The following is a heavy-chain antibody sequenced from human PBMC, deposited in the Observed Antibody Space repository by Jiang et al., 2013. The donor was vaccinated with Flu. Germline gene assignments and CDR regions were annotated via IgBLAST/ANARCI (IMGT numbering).Heavy chain of an antibody. CDR1: GYTFTSYY. D-gene: IGHD2-15*01. CDR2: INPSGGST. Sequence: GAEVKKPGASVKVSCKASGYTFTSYYMHWVRQAPGQGLEWMGIINPSGGSTSYAQKFQGGVTMTRDTSTSTVYMELSSLRSEDTAVYYCTRSDVGSHGAFDIWGQGTMVTVSS. CDR3: TRSDVGSHGAFDI. J-gene: IGHJ3*02. V-gene: IGHV1-46*03.